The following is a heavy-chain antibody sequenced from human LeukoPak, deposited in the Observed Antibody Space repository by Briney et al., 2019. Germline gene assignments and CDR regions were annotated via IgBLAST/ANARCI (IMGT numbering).Heavy chain of an antibody. Sequence: ASMKISCKVSGYTFTDYYMHWVQQAPVKGLEWMGLVDPEDGETIYVEKVQGRVTITADTSTDTAYMEVSSLRSEDTAVYYCVTGGKYYDSSGYSDYWGQGTLVTVSS. J-gene: IGHJ4*02. CDR2: VDPEDGET. V-gene: IGHV1-69-2*01. CDR3: VTGGKYYDSSGYSDY. CDR1: GYTFTDYY. D-gene: IGHD3-22*01.